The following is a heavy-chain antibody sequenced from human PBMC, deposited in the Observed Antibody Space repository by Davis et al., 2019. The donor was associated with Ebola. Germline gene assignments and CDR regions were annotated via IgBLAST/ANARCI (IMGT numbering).Heavy chain of an antibody. J-gene: IGHJ4*02. CDR2: IKSKTDGGTT. CDR1: GFTFSNVW. CDR3: TTNYPLGITGRDY. D-gene: IGHD1-20*01. V-gene: IGHV3-15*01. Sequence: PGGSLRLSCAASGFTFSNVWMAWVRLAPGKGLEWIGRIKSKTDGGTTDYAAPVKGRFTISRDDSKNTLYLQMNSLKTEDTAVYYCTTNYPLGITGRDYWGQGTLVTVSS.